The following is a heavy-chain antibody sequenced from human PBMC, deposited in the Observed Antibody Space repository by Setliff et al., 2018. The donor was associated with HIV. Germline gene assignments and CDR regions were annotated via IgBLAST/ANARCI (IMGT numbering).Heavy chain of an antibody. D-gene: IGHD3-3*01. CDR1: GFTFSGST. CDR3: SRGVLQFLEWSSSGDYYYYMDV. V-gene: IGHV3-73*01. Sequence: GGSLRLSCAASGFTFSGSTIHWVRQASGKGLEWVGRIGSKANSYATAYAASVKGRFTTSREDSKSIAYLQMNSLKTEDTAVYYCSRGVLQFLEWSSSGDYYYYMDVWGKGTTVTVSS. J-gene: IGHJ6*03. CDR2: IGSKANSYAT.